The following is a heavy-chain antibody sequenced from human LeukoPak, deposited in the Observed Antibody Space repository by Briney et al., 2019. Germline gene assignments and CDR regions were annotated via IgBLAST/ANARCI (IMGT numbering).Heavy chain of an antibody. CDR2: ISDSGGGT. CDR1: GFTFSSHA. Sequence: PGGSLRLSCAASGFTFSSHATSWVRQAPGKGLEWVSGISDSGGGTYYADSVKGRYTISRDNSKNTLLLQMNSLRAEDTAVYYCAKGGAGYCSSTSCLYYFDYWGQGTLGTVST. D-gene: IGHD2-2*01. CDR3: AKGGAGYCSSTSCLYYFDY. V-gene: IGHV3-23*01. J-gene: IGHJ4*02.